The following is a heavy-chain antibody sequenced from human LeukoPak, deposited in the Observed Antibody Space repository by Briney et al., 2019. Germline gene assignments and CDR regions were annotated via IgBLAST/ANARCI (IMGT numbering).Heavy chain of an antibody. V-gene: IGHV3-33*01. CDR3: ARDGGPMGTTTTDY. J-gene: IGHJ4*02. Sequence: PGGSLRLSCAASGFTFGSYGMHWVRQAPGKGLEWVALIWYDGSEKYYADSVKGRFTISRDNSNNTLFLQMDSLRAGDSAIYYCARDGGPMGTTTTDYWGQGTLVIVSS. D-gene: IGHD1/OR15-1a*01. CDR2: IWYDGSEK. CDR1: GFTFGSYG.